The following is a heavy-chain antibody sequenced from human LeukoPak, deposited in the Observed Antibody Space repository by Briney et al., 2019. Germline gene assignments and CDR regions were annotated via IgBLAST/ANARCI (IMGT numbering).Heavy chain of an antibody. D-gene: IGHD3-10*01. J-gene: IGHJ6*02. V-gene: IGHV4-31*03. CDR2: IYYSGST. CDR3: ARDVNYYGSGSHGMDV. Sequence: PSETLSLTCTVSGGSIGSGGYYWSWIRQHPGKGLEWIGYIYYSGSTYYNPSLKSRVTISVDPSKTQFSLKLSSVTAADTAVYYCARDVNYYGSGSHGMDVWGQGTTVTVSS. CDR1: GGSIGSGGYY.